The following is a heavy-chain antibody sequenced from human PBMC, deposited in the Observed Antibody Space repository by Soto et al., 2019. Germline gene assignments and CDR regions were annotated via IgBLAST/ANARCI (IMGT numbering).Heavy chain of an antibody. CDR1: GFSLSNARMG. J-gene: IGHJ6*02. CDR2: IFSNDEK. Sequence: GSGATLVNPTETLTLTCTVSGFSLSNARMGVSWIRQPPGKALEWLAHIFSNDEKSYSTSLKSRLTISKDTSKSQVVLTMTNMDPVDTATYYCARYDPDPDTYYYGMDVWGQGTTVTVSS. D-gene: IGHD1-1*01. CDR3: ARYDPDPDTYYYGMDV. V-gene: IGHV2-26*01.